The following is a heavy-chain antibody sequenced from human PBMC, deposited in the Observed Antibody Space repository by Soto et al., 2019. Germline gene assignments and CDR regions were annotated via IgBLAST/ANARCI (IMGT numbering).Heavy chain of an antibody. D-gene: IGHD3-22*01. J-gene: IGHJ4*02. CDR2: INWEDDK. CDR1: GFSLTTLGMS. Sequence: SGPTLVNPTQTLTLTCSFSGFSLTTLGMSVSWVRQPPGKALEWLALINWEDDKYYRPSLETRLTISKDTSTNRVLLTMTKLDPADTATYYCVRGEVPSTVVIFFDYWGQGALVTVS. V-gene: IGHV2-70*20. CDR3: VRGEVPSTVVIFFDY.